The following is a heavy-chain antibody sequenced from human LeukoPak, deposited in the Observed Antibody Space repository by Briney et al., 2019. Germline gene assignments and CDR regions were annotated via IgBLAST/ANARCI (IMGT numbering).Heavy chain of an antibody. CDR1: GGSISSSSYY. Sequence: SETLSLTCTVSGGSISSSSYYWGWIRQPPGKGLEWIGSIYYSGSTYYNPSLKSRVTISVDTSKNQFSLKLSSVTAADTAVYYCARGEGLTMIVVAHNWFDPWGQGTLVTVSS. V-gene: IGHV4-39*07. D-gene: IGHD3-22*01. J-gene: IGHJ5*02. CDR2: IYYSGST. CDR3: ARGEGLTMIVVAHNWFDP.